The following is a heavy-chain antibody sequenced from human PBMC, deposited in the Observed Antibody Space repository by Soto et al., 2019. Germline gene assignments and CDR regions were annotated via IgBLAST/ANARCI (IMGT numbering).Heavy chain of an antibody. J-gene: IGHJ4*02. CDR1: GFNFADYA. CDR2: ISWNSGSA. D-gene: IGHD3-10*01. Sequence: VQLMESGGGLVQPGTSLRLSCAASGFNFADYAMHWVRQAPGKGLEWVSGISWNSGSADYADSVKGRFTISRNNSKNYLYLQMNSVGPEDTAFYFCAKDISGEWFGGFDSWGQGPLVTVSS. V-gene: IGHV3-9*01. CDR3: AKDISGEWFGGFDS.